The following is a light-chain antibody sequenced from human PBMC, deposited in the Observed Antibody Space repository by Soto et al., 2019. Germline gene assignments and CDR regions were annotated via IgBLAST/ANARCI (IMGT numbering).Light chain of an antibody. CDR2: GAS. Sequence: EVVLTQSPATLSVSPGEGVTLSCRASQGIGDTLAWYQQKPGQAPRLLIYGASTRATGIPARFSGSGSGTEFTLTISSLKSEDFAVYYCQKYKNGPRGTFGQGTKVEIK. CDR3: QKYKNGPRGT. CDR1: QGIGDT. J-gene: IGKJ1*01. V-gene: IGKV3-15*01.